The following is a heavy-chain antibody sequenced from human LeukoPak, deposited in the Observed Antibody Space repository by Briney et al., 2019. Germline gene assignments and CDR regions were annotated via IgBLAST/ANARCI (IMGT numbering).Heavy chain of an antibody. CDR2: MSPSGSS. CDR1: GGSISSYY. D-gene: IGHD3-22*01. CDR3: ARGRQDVNMILVVMAGVSYYLDV. J-gene: IGHJ6*03. V-gene: IGHV4-34*01. Sequence: SETLSLTCTVSGGSISSYYWSWIRQPPGKGLEWIGEMSPSGSSNYNPSLKSRVTISVDTSKSQFSLKLRSVTAADTAVYYCARGRQDVNMILVVMAGVSYYLDVWSKGTTVTVS.